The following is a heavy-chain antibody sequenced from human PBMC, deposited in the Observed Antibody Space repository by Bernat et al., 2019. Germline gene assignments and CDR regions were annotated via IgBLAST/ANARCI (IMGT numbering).Heavy chain of an antibody. V-gene: IGHV3-33*01. CDR2: IWYDGSNK. CDR3: ARDLRTSGTQDY. CDR1: GFTFSSHD. D-gene: IGHD3-10*01. Sequence: QVQLVESGGGVVQPGRSLRLSCAASGFTFSSHDMRWVRQAPGKGLEWVAVIWYDGSNKYYTDSVKGRFTISRDNSNNTLYLQMNSLRAEDTAVYYCARDLRTSGTQDYWGQGTLVTVSS. J-gene: IGHJ4*02.